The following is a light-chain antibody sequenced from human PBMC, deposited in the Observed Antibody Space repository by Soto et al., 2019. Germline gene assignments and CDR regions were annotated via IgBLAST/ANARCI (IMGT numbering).Light chain of an antibody. CDR2: DNN. CDR1: SSNIRNNY. Sequence: QSVLTQPPSVSAAPRQKVTISCSGSSSNIRNNYVSWYQQLPGTAPKLLIYDNNKRRSGIPDRFSGSKSGTSATLGITGLQTGDEADYYCGTWDSSLSAYVFGTGTKVTVL. CDR3: GTWDSSLSAYV. J-gene: IGLJ1*01. V-gene: IGLV1-51*01.